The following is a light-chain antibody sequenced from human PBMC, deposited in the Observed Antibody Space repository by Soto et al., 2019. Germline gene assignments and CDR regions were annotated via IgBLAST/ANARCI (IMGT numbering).Light chain of an antibody. J-gene: IGLJ2*01. CDR3: QTWGTGIQV. CDR2: LNSDGSH. V-gene: IGLV4-69*01. Sequence: QLVLTQSPSASASLGASVKLTCTLSSGHSSYAIAWHQQQPEKGPRYLMKLNSDGSHSKGDGIPDRFSGSSSGAERYLTISSPQSEDGADYYCQTWGTGIQVFGGGTKLTVL. CDR1: SGHSSYA.